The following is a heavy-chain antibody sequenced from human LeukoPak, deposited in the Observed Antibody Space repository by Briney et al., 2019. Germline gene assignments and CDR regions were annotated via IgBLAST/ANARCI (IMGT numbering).Heavy chain of an antibody. V-gene: IGHV1-18*01. D-gene: IGHD6-13*01. CDR1: GYTFTSYG. Sequence: ASVKVSCKASGYTFTSYGISWVRQAPGQGLEWMGWISAYNGNTNYAQKLQGRVTMTTDTSTSTAYMELRSLRSDDTAVYYCARDIIAAAAPEGYFDYWGQGTQVTVSS. CDR3: ARDIIAAAAPEGYFDY. J-gene: IGHJ4*02. CDR2: ISAYNGNT.